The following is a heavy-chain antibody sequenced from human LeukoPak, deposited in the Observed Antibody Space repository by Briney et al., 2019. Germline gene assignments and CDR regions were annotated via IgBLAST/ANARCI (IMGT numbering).Heavy chain of an antibody. Sequence: GGSLRLSCAASGFTFSSYAMHWVRQAPGKGLEWVAVISYDGSNKYYADSVKGRFTISRDNAKNSLYLQMNSLRAEDTAVYYCASQNYGDYEPNGGQGTLVTVSS. CDR3: ASQNYGDYEPN. CDR2: ISYDGSNK. V-gene: IGHV3-30*04. J-gene: IGHJ4*02. CDR1: GFTFSSYA. D-gene: IGHD4-17*01.